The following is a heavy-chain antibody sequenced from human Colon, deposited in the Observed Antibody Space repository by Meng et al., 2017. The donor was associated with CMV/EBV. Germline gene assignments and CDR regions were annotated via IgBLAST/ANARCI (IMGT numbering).Heavy chain of an antibody. V-gene: IGHV3-23*01. D-gene: IGHD3-9*01. CDR2: ITGSGASR. CDR1: GCTFHKYA. J-gene: IGHJ4*02. CDR3: TKDPRDYDSLTGYPDY. Sequence: SGCTFHKYARTWVRQAPGKGLELVSGITGSGASRYYADSVRGRFTIFRDNSQNTLYLEMSGLRPADTATYYCTKDPRDYDSLTGYPDYWGQGTLVTVSS.